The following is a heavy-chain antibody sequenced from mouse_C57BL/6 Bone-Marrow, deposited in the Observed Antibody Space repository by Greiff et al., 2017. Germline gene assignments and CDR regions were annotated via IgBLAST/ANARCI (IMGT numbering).Heavy chain of an antibody. CDR1: GYSITSGYY. V-gene: IGHV3-6*01. J-gene: IGHJ4*01. D-gene: IGHD1-1*01. CDR3: AREGYITTAISTGAMYY. Sequence: EVQLQESGPGLVKPSQSLSLTCSVTGYSITSGYYWNWIRQFPGNKLEWMGYISYDGSNNYNHSLKNRISITRDTSKNQISLKLNSVTTEDTATYICAREGYITTAISTGAMYYWGQGTSVTVSS. CDR2: ISYDGSN.